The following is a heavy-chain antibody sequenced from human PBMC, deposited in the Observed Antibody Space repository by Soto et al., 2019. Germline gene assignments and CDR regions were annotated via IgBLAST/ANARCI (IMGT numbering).Heavy chain of an antibody. V-gene: IGHV1-69*13. J-gene: IGHJ4*02. CDR2: IIPIFGAA. CDR3: ATDRSDPTGSYFDY. Sequence: ASVKVSCKASGDTFSTNDISWVRQAPGQGLEWMGGIIPIFGAANYAQKFQGRVTITADESTSTVYMELSSLRSEDTALYYCATDRSDPTGSYFDYWGQGALVTVSS. D-gene: IGHD3-10*01. CDR1: GDTFSTND.